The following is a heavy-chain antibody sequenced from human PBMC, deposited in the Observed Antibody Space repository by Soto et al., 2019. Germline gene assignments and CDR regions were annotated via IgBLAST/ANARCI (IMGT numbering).Heavy chain of an antibody. CDR1: GYYFTNYG. CDR3: ARGALASPYSSDWYVIGEIDY. V-gene: IGHV1-18*01. D-gene: IGHD6-19*01. J-gene: IGHJ4*02. Sequence: QVQLVQSGAEVKKPGASVKVSCKASGYYFTNYGINWVRQVPGQGLEWMGWISAYNGDTNYAQKFQGRVTMTRDRSTTTAYMELRSLKSDDTAMYYWARGALASPYSSDWYVIGEIDYWGQGTLVTVSS. CDR2: ISAYNGDT.